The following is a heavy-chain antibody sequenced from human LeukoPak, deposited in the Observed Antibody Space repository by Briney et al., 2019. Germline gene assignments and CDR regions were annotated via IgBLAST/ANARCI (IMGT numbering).Heavy chain of an antibody. Sequence: GGSLRLSCAGSGINLTNSAINWVRQAPGKGLEWVSVISGSGGSTYYADSVKGRFTTSRDSSKNTLYLQMNSLRAEDTAIYYCAKDFRYSSALRGAPDIWGQGTMVTVSS. CDR2: ISGSGGST. V-gene: IGHV3-23*01. J-gene: IGHJ3*02. D-gene: IGHD6-19*01. CDR1: GINLTNSA. CDR3: AKDFRYSSALRGAPDI.